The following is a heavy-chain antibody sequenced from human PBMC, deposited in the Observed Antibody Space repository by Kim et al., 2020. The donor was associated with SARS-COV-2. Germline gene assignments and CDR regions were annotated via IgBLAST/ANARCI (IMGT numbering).Heavy chain of an antibody. Sequence: TVYGASVKGRFTISRDESKSTAFLQMNSLKTEDTAVYYCTSGLQTTYGMDVWGQGTTVTVSS. V-gene: IGHV3-73*01. CDR2: T. J-gene: IGHJ6*02. CDR3: TSGLQTTYGMDV. D-gene: IGHD4-4*01.